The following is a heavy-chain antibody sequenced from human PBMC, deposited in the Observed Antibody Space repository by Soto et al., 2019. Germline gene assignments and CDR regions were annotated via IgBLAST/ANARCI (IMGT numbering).Heavy chain of an antibody. CDR1: GFTFSSYS. J-gene: IGHJ5*02. CDR3: AREANSWYSVDP. D-gene: IGHD6-13*01. Sequence: EVQLVESGGGLVKPGGSLRLSCAASGFTFSSYSMNWVRQAPGKGLEWVSSISSSSSYIYYADSVKGRFTISRDNAKNALDLQMNSLRAEDTAVYYCAREANSWYSVDPWGQGTLVTVSS. V-gene: IGHV3-21*01. CDR2: ISSSSSYI.